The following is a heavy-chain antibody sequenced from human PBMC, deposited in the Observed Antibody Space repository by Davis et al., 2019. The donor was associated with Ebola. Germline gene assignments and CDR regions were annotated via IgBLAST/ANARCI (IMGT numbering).Heavy chain of an antibody. D-gene: IGHD3-9*01. V-gene: IGHV1-46*01. CDR1: GYTFTSYY. CDR2: INPSGGST. Sequence: ASVKVSCKASGYTFTSYYLHWVRQAPGQGLEWMGIINPSGGSTSYAQKFQGRVTMTRDTSTSTVYMELSSLRSEDTAVYYCARVRIPFDWSTPETDYFDYWGQGTLVTVSS. CDR3: ARVRIPFDWSTPETDYFDY. J-gene: IGHJ4*02.